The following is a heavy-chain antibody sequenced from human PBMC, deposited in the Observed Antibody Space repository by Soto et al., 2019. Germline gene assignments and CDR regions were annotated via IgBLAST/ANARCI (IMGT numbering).Heavy chain of an antibody. CDR1: GFTFSSYA. V-gene: IGHV3-23*01. D-gene: IGHD5-18*01. J-gene: IGHJ6*02. CDR2: ISVSGGST. Sequence: GGSLRLSCAASGFTFSSYAMSWVRQAPGKGLEWVSAISVSGGSTYYADSVKGRFTISRDNSKNTLYLQMNSLRAEDTAVYYCAKASDDTAMADYYYYGMDVWGQGTTVTVSS. CDR3: AKASDDTAMADYYYYGMDV.